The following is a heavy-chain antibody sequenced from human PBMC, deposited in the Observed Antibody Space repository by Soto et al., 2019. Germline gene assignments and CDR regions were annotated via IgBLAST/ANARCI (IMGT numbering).Heavy chain of an antibody. CDR3: ARHRYCSGGSCRSYYYYGMDV. CDR2: IYPGDSDT. Sequence: GESLKISCKGSGYSFTSYWIGWVRQMPGKGLEWMGIIYPGDSDTRYSPSFQGQVTISADKSISTAYLQWRSLKASDTAMYYCARHRYCSGGSCRSYYYYGMDVWGQGTTVTVS. V-gene: IGHV5-51*01. J-gene: IGHJ6*02. CDR1: GYSFTSYW. D-gene: IGHD2-15*01.